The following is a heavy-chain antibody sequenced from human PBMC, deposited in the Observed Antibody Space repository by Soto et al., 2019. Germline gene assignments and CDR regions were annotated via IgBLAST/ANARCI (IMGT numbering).Heavy chain of an antibody. CDR1: GGSITTNW. J-gene: IGHJ4*02. CDR3: ARHITVPRTRGFDY. V-gene: IGHV4-4*02. CDR2: IYHSGTT. D-gene: IGHD6-19*01. Sequence: QVHLQESGPGLVKPSGPLSLTCAVSGGSITTNWWSWVRQPPGKGLARIGEIYHSGTTNYNPSLRGRVTIAVDNSNHQFSLNLNSVTAADSAIYYCARHITVPRTRGFDYWGQGNLVTVSS.